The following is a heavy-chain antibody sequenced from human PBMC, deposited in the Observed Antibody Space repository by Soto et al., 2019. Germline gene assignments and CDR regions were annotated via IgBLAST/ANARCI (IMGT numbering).Heavy chain of an antibody. CDR1: GGSFSGYY. J-gene: IGHJ3*02. CDR3: ATGIAVAGSCYLRSACAFYI. Sequence: SETLSLTCAVYGGSFSGYYWSWIRQPPGKGLEWIGEINHSGSTNYNPSLKSRVTISVDTSKNQFSLKLSSVTAADTAVYYCATGIAVAGSCYLRSACAFYIWGQGTMVTVSS. V-gene: IGHV4-34*01. D-gene: IGHD6-19*01. CDR2: INHSGST.